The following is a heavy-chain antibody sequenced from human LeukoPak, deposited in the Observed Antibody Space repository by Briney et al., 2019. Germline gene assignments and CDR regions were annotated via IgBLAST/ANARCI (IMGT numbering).Heavy chain of an antibody. CDR1: GGSISSFY. Sequence: PSETLSLTCTVSGGSISSFYWNWIRQPPGKGLEWIGYIYYSGSTNYNPSLKSRVTISVDTSKNQFSLKLSSVTAADTAVYYCARLLVAVAGPFDYWGQGTLVTVSS. J-gene: IGHJ4*02. CDR3: ARLLVAVAGPFDY. D-gene: IGHD6-19*01. V-gene: IGHV4-59*01. CDR2: IYYSGST.